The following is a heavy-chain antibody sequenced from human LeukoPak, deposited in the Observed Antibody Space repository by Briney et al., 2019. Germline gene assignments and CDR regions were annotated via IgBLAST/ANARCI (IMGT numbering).Heavy chain of an antibody. J-gene: IGHJ4*02. CDR3: AKDRYGISSKGFDY. CDR1: GFTFNTYA. Sequence: GGSLRLSCAASGFTFNTYAMSWVRQAPGKGLEWVSGISDSGGSTYYADSVKGRFTISRDNSKNTLYLQMNNLRAEDTAVYYCAKDRYGISSKGFDYWGQGTLVTVSA. CDR2: ISDSGGST. D-gene: IGHD6-6*01. V-gene: IGHV3-23*01.